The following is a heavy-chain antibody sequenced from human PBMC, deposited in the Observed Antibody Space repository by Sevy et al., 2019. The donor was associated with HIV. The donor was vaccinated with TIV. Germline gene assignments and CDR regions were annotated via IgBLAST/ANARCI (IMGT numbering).Heavy chain of an antibody. D-gene: IGHD1-7*01. Sequence: SETLSLTCTVSGGSISSSSYYWGWIRQPPGKGLEWIGSIYYSGSTYYNPSLKSRVTISVGTSKNQFSLKLSSVTAADTAVYYCARHFRYNWNFGDYFDYWGQGTLVTVSS. CDR2: IYYSGST. CDR3: ARHFRYNWNFGDYFDY. V-gene: IGHV4-39*01. J-gene: IGHJ4*02. CDR1: GGSISSSSYY.